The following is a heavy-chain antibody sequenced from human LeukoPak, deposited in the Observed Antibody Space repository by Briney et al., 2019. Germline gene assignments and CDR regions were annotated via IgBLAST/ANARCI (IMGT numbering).Heavy chain of an antibody. D-gene: IGHD4-17*01. CDR1: GFTFSSYS. J-gene: IGHJ4*02. V-gene: IGHV3-21*01. CDR2: ISSGSDYI. Sequence: GGSLRLSCAASGFTFSSYSMNWVRQAPGKGLEWVSSISSGSDYIHYADSVKGRFTISRDNAKNSLYLQMNCLRAEDTAVYYCAREGYGDYYFDFWGRGTLVTVSS. CDR3: AREGYGDYYFDF.